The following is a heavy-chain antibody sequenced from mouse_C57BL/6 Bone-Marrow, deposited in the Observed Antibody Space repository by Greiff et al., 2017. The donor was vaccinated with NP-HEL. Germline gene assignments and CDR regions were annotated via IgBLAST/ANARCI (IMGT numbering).Heavy chain of an antibody. CDR1: GFSLTSYG. V-gene: IGHV2-2*01. CDR3: ARKGSSGSWFAY. Sequence: VKLVESGPGLVQPSQSLSITCTVSGFSLTSYGVHWVRQSPGKGLEWLGVIWSGGSTDYNAAFISRLSISKDNSKSQVFFKRNSLQADDTAIYYCARKGSSGSWFAYWGQGTLVTVSA. D-gene: IGHD3-2*02. CDR2: IWSGGST. J-gene: IGHJ3*01.